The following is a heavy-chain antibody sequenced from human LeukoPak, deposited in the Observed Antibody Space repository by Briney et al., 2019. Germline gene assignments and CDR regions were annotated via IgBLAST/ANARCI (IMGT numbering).Heavy chain of an antibody. CDR1: GFTFDDYG. CDR3: ARDVYRIVVVPHYFDY. J-gene: IGHJ4*02. V-gene: IGHV3-20*04. D-gene: IGHD3-22*01. Sequence: GGPLRLSCAASGFTFDDYGMSWVRQAPGKGLEWVSGINWNGGSTGYADSVKGRFTISRDNAKNSLYLQMNSLRAEDTAVYYCARDVYRIVVVPHYFDYWGQGTLVTVSS. CDR2: INWNGGST.